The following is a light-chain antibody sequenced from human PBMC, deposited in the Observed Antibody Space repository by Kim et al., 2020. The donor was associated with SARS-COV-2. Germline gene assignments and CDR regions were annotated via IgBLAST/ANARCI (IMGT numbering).Light chain of an antibody. CDR2: AAS. CDR1: QGISNY. J-gene: IGKJ1*01. CDR3: QKYNSDTRT. V-gene: IGKV1-27*01. Sequence: ASVGDRVPITCRAIQGISNYLAWYQQKPGKVPKLLIYAASTLQSGVPSRFSGSGSGTDFTLTISSLQPEDVATYYCQKYNSDTRTFGQGTKVDI.